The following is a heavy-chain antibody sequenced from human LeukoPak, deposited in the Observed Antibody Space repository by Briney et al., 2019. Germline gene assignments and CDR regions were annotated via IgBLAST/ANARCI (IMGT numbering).Heavy chain of an antibody. Sequence: GGSLRLSCAASGFTFSSYAMHWVRQAPGKGLEWVAVISSDENNKFYADSVKGRFTISRDNFKNTLYLRMNSLRSDDTAVYYCASRSTTLDNWGQGTLVTVSS. CDR3: ASRSTTLDN. D-gene: IGHD1-1*01. J-gene: IGHJ4*02. CDR2: ISSDENNK. CDR1: GFTFSSYA. V-gene: IGHV3-30-3*01.